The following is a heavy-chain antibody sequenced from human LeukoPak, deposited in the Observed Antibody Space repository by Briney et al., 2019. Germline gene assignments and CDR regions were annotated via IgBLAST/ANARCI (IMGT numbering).Heavy chain of an antibody. CDR3: ARDRYSSSWYEDYYYYYGMDV. V-gene: IGHV3-21*01. D-gene: IGHD6-13*01. CDR1: GFTFSSYS. J-gene: IGHJ6*02. CDR2: ISSSSSYI. Sequence: GGSLRLSCAASGFTFSSYSMNWVRQAPGKGLEWVSSISSSSSYIYYADSVKGRFTISRDNAKNSLYLQMNSLRAEDTAVYYCARDRYSSSWYEDYYYYYGMDVWGQGTTVTVSS.